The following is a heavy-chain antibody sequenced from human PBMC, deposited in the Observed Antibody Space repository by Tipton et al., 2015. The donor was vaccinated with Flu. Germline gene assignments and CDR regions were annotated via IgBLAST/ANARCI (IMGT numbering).Heavy chain of an antibody. Sequence: QLVQSGAEVKKPGASVRVSCKASGYTFGSNGFSWVRQAPGQGLEWMGWMNPSNGNTGYAQKFRGRVTMTRDTSISTAYLDLSSLIEDTAVYYCARGPPRYLEPTSSGIDYWGQGTLVTVSS. D-gene: IGHD2-2*01. CDR3: ARGPPRYLEPTSSGIDY. V-gene: IGHV1-8*01. CDR2: MNPSNGNT. J-gene: IGHJ4*02. CDR1: GYTFGSNG.